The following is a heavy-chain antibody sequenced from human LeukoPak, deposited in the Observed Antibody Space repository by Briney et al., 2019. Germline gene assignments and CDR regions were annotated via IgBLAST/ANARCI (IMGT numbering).Heavy chain of an antibody. CDR2: INPSGGST. CDR3: AREPPMATITGFDY. D-gene: IGHD5-24*01. Sequence: ASVKVSCKASGYPFSAHFLNWVRQAPGQGLEWMGIINPSGGSTSYAQKFQGRVTMTRDTSTSTVYMELSSLRSEDTAVYYCAREPPMATITGFDYWGQGTLVTVSS. V-gene: IGHV1-46*01. J-gene: IGHJ4*02. CDR1: GYPFSAHF.